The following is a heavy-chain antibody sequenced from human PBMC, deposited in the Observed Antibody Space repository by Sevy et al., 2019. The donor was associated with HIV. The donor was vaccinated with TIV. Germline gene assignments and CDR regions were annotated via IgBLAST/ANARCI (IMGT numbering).Heavy chain of an antibody. Sequence: SETLSLTCAVSGGSISSGGYSWSWIRQPPGKGLEWIGYMYHSGSTYDNPSLKSRVTISVDRSKNQFSLRLSSVTAADTAVYYCARRDPSNAFDYWGHGTLVTVSS. CDR2: MYHSGST. J-gene: IGHJ4*01. V-gene: IGHV4-30-2*01. D-gene: IGHD2-8*01. CDR1: GGSISSGGYS. CDR3: ARRDPSNAFDY.